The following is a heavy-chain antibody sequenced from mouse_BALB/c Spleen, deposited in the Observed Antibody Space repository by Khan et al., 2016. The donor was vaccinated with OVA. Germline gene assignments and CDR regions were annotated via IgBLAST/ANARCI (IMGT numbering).Heavy chain of an antibody. CDR2: INPKNGGT. V-gene: IGHV1-18*01. Sequence: VQLQQSGPELVKPGASVKISCKTSGYTFPEYTVHWVKQSLGKSLDWIGVINPKNGGTAYNQKFKGKATLTVDKSSSTAFMEFRSLTSEDSAVYYCARYAGRSWGQGTSVTVAS. CDR1: GYTFPEYT. J-gene: IGHJ4*01. D-gene: IGHD3-3*01. CDR3: ARYAGRS.